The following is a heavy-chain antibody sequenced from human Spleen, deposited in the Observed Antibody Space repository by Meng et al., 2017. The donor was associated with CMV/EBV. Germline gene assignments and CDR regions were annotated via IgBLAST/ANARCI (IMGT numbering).Heavy chain of an antibody. J-gene: IGHJ4*02. D-gene: IGHD2-15*01. V-gene: IGHV4-61*05. CDR3: ARHSYCSGGSCYFDY. Sequence: SETLSLTCAVSGSSISRSNYFWGWIRQSPGKGLEWSGYIYYSGSTNYNPSLKSRVTISVDTSKNQFSLKLSSVNASDTAVYYCARHSYCSGGSCYFDYWGQGTLVTVSS. CDR1: GSSISRSNYF. CDR2: IYYSGST.